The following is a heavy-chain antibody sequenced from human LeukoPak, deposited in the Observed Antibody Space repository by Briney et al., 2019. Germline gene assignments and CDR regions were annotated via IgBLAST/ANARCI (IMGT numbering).Heavy chain of an antibody. J-gene: IGHJ6*02. CDR3: ASPAYSGNYYYGMDV. V-gene: IGHV1-2*02. Sequence: ASVKVSCKASGYTFTGYYMHWVRQAPGQGLEWMGWINPNSGGTNYAQKFQGRVTMTRDTSISTAYMELSRLRSEDTAVYYCASPAYSGNYYYGMDVWGQGTTVTVSS. D-gene: IGHD6-13*01. CDR1: GYTFTGYY. CDR2: INPNSGGT.